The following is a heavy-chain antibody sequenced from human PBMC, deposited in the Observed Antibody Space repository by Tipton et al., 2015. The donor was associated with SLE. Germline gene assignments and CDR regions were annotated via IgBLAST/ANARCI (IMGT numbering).Heavy chain of an antibody. D-gene: IGHD5-12*01. CDR2: VNHLGTI. J-gene: IGHJ3*02. CDR3: AGGGVATMGGYAFEI. V-gene: IGHV4-34*01. Sequence: TLSLTCAVNGGSLSGYLWSWIRQSPGKGLEWIGEVNHLGTIYYNASLKSRVTMSVDTSKNQFSLRLNSVTAADTALYYCAGGGVATMGGYAFEIWGQGTMVTVSS. CDR1: GGSLSGYL.